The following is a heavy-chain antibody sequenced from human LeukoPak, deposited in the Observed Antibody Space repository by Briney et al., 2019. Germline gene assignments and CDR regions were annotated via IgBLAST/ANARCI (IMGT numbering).Heavy chain of an antibody. CDR2: IYYSGSP. V-gene: IGHV4-59*08. CDR1: GGSISSYY. Sequence: SETLSLTCTVSGGSISSYYWSWIRQPPGKGLEWIGYIYYSGSPNYTPSLKSRVTISVDTSKNQFSLKLSSVPAADTAVYYCARVWTTVTTGRWFDPWGQGTLVTVSS. CDR3: ARVWTTVTTGRWFDP. D-gene: IGHD4-17*01. J-gene: IGHJ5*02.